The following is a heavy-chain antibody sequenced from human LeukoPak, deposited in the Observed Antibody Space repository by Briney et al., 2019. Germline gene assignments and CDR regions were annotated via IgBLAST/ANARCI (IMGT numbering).Heavy chain of an antibody. CDR1: RFTFSIYS. CDR3: AKDRVSGYYYYYGMDV. V-gene: IGHV3-30*18. CDR2: ISYDGSNK. Sequence: GGSLRLSCTASRFTFSIYSMNWVRQAPGKGLEWVAVISYDGSNKYYADSVKGRFTISRDNSKNTLYLQMNSLRAEDTAVYYCAKDRVSGYYYYYGMDVWGQGTTVTVSS. D-gene: IGHD5-12*01. J-gene: IGHJ6*02.